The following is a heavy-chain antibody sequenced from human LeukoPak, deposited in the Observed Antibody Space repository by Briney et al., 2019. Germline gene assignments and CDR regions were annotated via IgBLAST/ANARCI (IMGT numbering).Heavy chain of an antibody. J-gene: IGHJ4*01. CDR2: INPSGDSA. D-gene: IGHD1-14*01. V-gene: IGHV1-46*01. Sequence: ASVKVSCKASGYTFTNYYMHWVRQAPGQGLEWMGIINPSGDSAIYAHNFQGRVTMTRDTSTTTVYMELSSLRSEDTAVYYCAKTTNFYDYRGQGTPVNGS. CDR3: AKTTNFYDY. CDR1: GYTFTNYY.